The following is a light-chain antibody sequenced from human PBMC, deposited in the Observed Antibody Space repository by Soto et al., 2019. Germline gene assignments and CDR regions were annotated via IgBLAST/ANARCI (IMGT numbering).Light chain of an antibody. CDR3: QVWDSSSDHVV. V-gene: IGLV3-21*04. CDR1: NIGSKS. J-gene: IGLJ2*01. CDR2: YDI. Sequence: SYELTQPPSVSVAPGKTARITCGGNNIGSKSVHWYQQKPGQAPVLVIYYDIDRPSGIPERFSGSNSGNTAALSISRVEAGDEADYYCQVWDSSSDHVVFGGGTKVTVL.